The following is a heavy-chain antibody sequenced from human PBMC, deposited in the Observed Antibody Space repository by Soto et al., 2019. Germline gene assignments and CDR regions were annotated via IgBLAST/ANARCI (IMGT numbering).Heavy chain of an antibody. CDR2: IYYTGNT. D-gene: IGHD1-7*01. V-gene: IGHV4-59*01. CDR3: ARDVNRWELRGFFDP. Sequence: PSETLSLSCSVSVGSIVDYYWSWIRQPPGKGLEWIGFIYYTGNTRYNPSLGSRVTISLDTSKNQFSLKLTSATAADTAFYYCARDVNRWELRGFFDPWGRGALVTVSS. CDR1: VGSIVDYY. J-gene: IGHJ5*02.